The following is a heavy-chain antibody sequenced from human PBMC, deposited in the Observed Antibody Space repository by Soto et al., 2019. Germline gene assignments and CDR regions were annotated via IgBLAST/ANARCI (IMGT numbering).Heavy chain of an antibody. CDR3: VRTAREGAVAPHWFDR. J-gene: IGHJ5*02. D-gene: IGHD2-21*02. V-gene: IGHV4-30-4*01. Sequence: TLSLTFTVSGSSMSSTDYYWSWIRQAPGKGLEWIGYVYYTWSTYYNPSLMSRLTISVDTSKNQFSLKLTSVTAAETAVYYCVRTAREGAVAPHWFDRWGQGTQVTVSS. CDR1: GSSMSSTDYY. CDR2: VYYTWST.